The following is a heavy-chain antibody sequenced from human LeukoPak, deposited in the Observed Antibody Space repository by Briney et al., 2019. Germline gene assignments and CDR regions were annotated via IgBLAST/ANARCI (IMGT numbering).Heavy chain of an antibody. CDR3: ARDPTVPDYYYYGMDV. CDR2: IYSGGST. J-gene: IGHJ6*02. D-gene: IGHD4-17*01. Sequence: GGSLRPSCAASGFTVSSNYMSWVRQAPGKGLEWVSVIYSGGSTYYADSVKGRFTISRDNSKNTLYLQMNSLRAEDTAVYYCARDPTVPDYYYYGMDVWGQGTTVTVSS. CDR1: GFTVSSNY. V-gene: IGHV3-66*02.